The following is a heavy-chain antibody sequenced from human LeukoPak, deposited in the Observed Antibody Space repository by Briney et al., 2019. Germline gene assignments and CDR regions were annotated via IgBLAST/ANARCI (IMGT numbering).Heavy chain of an antibody. CDR1: GGSISSTSYF. D-gene: IGHD3-3*01. CDR2: INHSGST. V-gene: IGHV4-39*07. J-gene: IGHJ4*02. CDR3: ARRITPPGFDY. Sequence: SETLSLTCTVSGGSISSTSYFWGWIRQPPGKGLEWIGEINHSGSTNYNPSLKSRVTISVDTSKNQFSLKLGSVTAADTAVYYCARRITPPGFDYWGQGTLVTVSS.